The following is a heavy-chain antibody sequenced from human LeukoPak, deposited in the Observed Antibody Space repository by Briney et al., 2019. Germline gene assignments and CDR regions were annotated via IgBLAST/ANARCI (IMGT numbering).Heavy chain of an antibody. Sequence: GGSLRLSCAASGFTFSSYAMHWVRQAPGKGLEWVAFIRYDGSNKYYADSVKGRFTISRDNSKNTLYLQMNSLRAEDTAVYYCAKDFPTRFDYGDYTFDFWGQGTLVTVSS. CDR2: IRYDGSNK. V-gene: IGHV3-30*02. J-gene: IGHJ4*02. CDR1: GFTFSSYA. D-gene: IGHD4-17*01. CDR3: AKDFPTRFDYGDYTFDF.